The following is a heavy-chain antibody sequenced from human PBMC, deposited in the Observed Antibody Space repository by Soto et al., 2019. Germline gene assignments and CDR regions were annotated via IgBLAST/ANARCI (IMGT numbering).Heavy chain of an antibody. Sequence: SVKVSCKASGGTFSSYGISWVRQAPGQGLEWMGGIIPIFGTANYAQKFQGRVTITADESTSTAYMELSSLRSEDTAVYYCVGGNTVTYYYYGMDVWGQGTTVTVSS. V-gene: IGHV1-69*13. CDR3: VGGNTVTYYYYGMDV. J-gene: IGHJ6*02. CDR1: GGTFSSYG. CDR2: IIPIFGTA. D-gene: IGHD4-4*01.